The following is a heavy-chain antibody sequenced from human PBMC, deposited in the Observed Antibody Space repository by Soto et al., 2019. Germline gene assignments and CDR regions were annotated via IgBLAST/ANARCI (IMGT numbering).Heavy chain of an antibody. CDR1: GYTFTFRY. CDR2: TTPFKSDT. D-gene: IGHD1-1*01. J-gene: IGHJ3*02. CDR3: ARSPFAGSDAFDI. Sequence: SVKVSCKASGYTFTFRYLHWVRQAPGQALEWMGWTTPFKSDTNYAQKFQDRVTITRDRSVSTAYMELSNLRSDDTAMYYCARSPFAGSDAFDIWGQGTMVTVSS. V-gene: IGHV1-45*02.